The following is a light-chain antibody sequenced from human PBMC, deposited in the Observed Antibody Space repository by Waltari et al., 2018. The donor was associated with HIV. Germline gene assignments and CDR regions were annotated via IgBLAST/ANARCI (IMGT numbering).Light chain of an antibody. CDR1: ALPKKY. V-gene: IGLV3-1*01. CDR2: VDT. Sequence: SYELTQPPSVSVSPGQTARITCSGDALPKKYASWYQQKSGQAPVLVIYVDTKRPSGIPERISGSNSGNTATLTISGTQTMDEADYYCQTWDSSTVVFGGGTKLTVL. CDR3: QTWDSSTVV. J-gene: IGLJ2*01.